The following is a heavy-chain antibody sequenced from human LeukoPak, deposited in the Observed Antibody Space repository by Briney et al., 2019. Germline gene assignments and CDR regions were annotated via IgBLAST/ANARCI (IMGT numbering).Heavy chain of an antibody. D-gene: IGHD3-3*01. CDR1: GGSISSYY. V-gene: IGHV4-59*01. J-gene: IGHJ3*02. Sequence: TSQTLSLTCTVSGGSISSYYWSWIRQPPGKGLEWIGYIYYSGSTNYNPSLKSRVTISVDTSKNQFSLKLSSVTAADTAVYYCEIAGIWSGYYNVASDIWGQGTMVTVSS. CDR2: IYYSGST. CDR3: EIAGIWSGYYNVASDI.